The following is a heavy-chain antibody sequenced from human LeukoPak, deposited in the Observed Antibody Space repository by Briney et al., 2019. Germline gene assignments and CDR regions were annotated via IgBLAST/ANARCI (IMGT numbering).Heavy chain of an antibody. CDR2: IYHSGST. J-gene: IGHJ6*02. CDR1: GGSTSSGDYS. Sequence: SQTLSLTCAVSGGSTSSGDYSWSWIRQPPGKGLEWIGYIYHSGSTNYNPSLKSRVTISVDTSKNQFSLKLSSVTAADTAVYYCARRLQYYYYGMDVWGQGTTVTVSS. CDR3: ARRLQYYYYGMDV. V-gene: IGHV4-30-2*01.